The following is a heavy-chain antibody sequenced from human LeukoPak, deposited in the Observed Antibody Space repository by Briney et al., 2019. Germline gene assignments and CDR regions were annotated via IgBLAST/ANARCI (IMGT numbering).Heavy chain of an antibody. Sequence: ASVKVSCKASGCTFIDYYIHWVRQAPGQGLEWMGLVNPRGAGTTYAQKFQGRVTMTRDTSTSTLYMDLSSLRSDDTAVYYCARGIYPYYFDYWGQGTLVTVSS. CDR2: VNPRGAGT. D-gene: IGHD2/OR15-2a*01. CDR3: ARGIYPYYFDY. V-gene: IGHV1-46*01. J-gene: IGHJ4*02. CDR1: GCTFIDYY.